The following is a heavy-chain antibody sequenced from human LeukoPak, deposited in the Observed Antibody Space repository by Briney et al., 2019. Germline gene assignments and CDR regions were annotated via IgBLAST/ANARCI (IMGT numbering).Heavy chain of an antibody. D-gene: IGHD3-16*02. CDR3: ARDRDTPGGFDY. CDR1: GFTFSSYS. J-gene: IGHJ4*02. V-gene: IGHV3-48*01. CDR2: ISSSSGTI. Sequence: GGSLRLSCAASGFTFSSYSMNWVRQAPGKGLEWVSYISSSSGTIYYADSVKGRFTISRDNAKNSLYLQMNSLRAEDTAVYYCARDRDTPGGFDYWGQGTLVTVSS.